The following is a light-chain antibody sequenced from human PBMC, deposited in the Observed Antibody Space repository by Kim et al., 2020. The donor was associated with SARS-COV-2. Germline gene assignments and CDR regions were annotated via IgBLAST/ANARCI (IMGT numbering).Light chain of an antibody. J-gene: IGLJ2*01. Sequence: SPGETATITGTGDNLSLNNVCCFHPTAGHSPVLVLYKDNNRPSGIPERFSGSNPGNTATLTISGTQAMDEDDYYCQVWDNSLGVFGAGTQLTVL. CDR1: NLSLNN. CDR3: QVWDNSLGV. CDR2: KDN. V-gene: IGLV3-1*01.